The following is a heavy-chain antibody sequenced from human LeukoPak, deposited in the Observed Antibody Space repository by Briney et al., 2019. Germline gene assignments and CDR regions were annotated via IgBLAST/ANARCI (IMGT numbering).Heavy chain of an antibody. CDR2: IYYSGST. Sequence: SETLSLTCTVSGGSISSYYWSWIRQPPGKGLEWIGYIYYSGSTNYNPSLTSRVTISVDTSKNQFSLKLSSVTAADTAVYYCARGVFRYYYEVRGAFDIWGQGTMVTVSS. V-gene: IGHV4-59*01. CDR3: ARGVFRYYYEVRGAFDI. CDR1: GGSISSYY. J-gene: IGHJ3*02. D-gene: IGHD3-22*01.